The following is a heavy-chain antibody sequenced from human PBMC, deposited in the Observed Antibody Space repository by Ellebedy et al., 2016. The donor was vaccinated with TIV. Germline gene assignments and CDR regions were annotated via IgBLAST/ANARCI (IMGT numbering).Heavy chain of an antibody. V-gene: IGHV3-11*06. J-gene: IGHJ4*02. CDR3: ARATDSSGWYVRDY. Sequence: GESLKISCTSSGFSFGDYAMSWFRQAPGKGLEWVSSIISSSSYTNYADSVKGRFTISRDNAKNSLYLQMNSLRAEDTAVYYCARATDSSGWYVRDYWGQGTLVTVSS. CDR1: GFSFGDYA. CDR2: IISSSSYT. D-gene: IGHD6-19*01.